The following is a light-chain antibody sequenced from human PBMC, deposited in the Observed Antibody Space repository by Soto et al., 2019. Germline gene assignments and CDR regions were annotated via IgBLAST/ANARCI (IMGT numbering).Light chain of an antibody. Sequence: QSALTQPASVSGSPGQSITISCTGTSSDIGGLYNYVSWYQQHPGKAPKLLIYDVNDRPSGVSDRFSGSKSGNTAYLTISGLQAEDEAVYFCSAYSSGATHVVFGGGTKVTVL. CDR3: SAYSSGATHVV. CDR1: SSDIGGLYNY. J-gene: IGLJ2*01. V-gene: IGLV2-14*01. CDR2: DVN.